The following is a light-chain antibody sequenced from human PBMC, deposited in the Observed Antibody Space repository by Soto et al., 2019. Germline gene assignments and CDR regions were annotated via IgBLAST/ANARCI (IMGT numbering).Light chain of an antibody. Sequence: EKVMTQSPATLSVSPGERATLSCRASQSVSSNLAWYQQKPGQAPRLLIYGASTRATGIPARFSGSGSGTECTLTISSLQSEDFAVYHCQQYNNWPPYTFGQGTKLEIK. CDR3: QQYNNWPPYT. CDR2: GAS. V-gene: IGKV3-15*01. CDR1: QSVSSN. J-gene: IGKJ2*01.